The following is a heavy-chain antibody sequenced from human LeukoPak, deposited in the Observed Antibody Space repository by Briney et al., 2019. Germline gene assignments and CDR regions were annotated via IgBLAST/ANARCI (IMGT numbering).Heavy chain of an antibody. CDR1: GFTLSSYW. D-gene: IGHD3-16*01. CDR2: IKYDGSEK. V-gene: IGHV3-7*01. J-gene: IGHJ4*02. CDR3: ATGRGGEY. Sequence: GGSLRLSCAASGFTLSSYWMSWVRQAPGKGLEWVANIKYDGSEKDYVDSVKGRFTISRDNAKNSLYLQMNSLRAEDTAVYYCATGRGGEYWGQGTLVTVSS.